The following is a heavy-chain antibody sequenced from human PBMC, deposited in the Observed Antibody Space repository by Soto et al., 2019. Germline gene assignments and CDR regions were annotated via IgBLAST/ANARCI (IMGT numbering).Heavy chain of an antibody. V-gene: IGHV1-69*08. J-gene: IGHJ5*02. CDR2: IIPIFGII. D-gene: IGHD3-22*01. CDR1: GGTFSTYT. Sequence: QVQLVQSGAEVKKPGSSVKVSCKASGGTFSTYTITWVRQAPGQGLEWMGRIIPIFGIINYAQKFQGRVNIRAAKFTGKDYMELNRLRSDDTAVYYCAGDPDSHYNDSHASSYPWGQGTLVTVSS. CDR3: AGDPDSHYNDSHASSYP.